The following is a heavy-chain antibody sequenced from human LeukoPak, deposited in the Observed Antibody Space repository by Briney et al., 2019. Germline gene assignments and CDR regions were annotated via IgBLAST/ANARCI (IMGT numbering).Heavy chain of an antibody. J-gene: IGHJ4*02. D-gene: IGHD6-13*01. CDR2: IHPKSGGT. CDR3: GRDPTAAGSTEFDF. V-gene: IGHV1-2*02. Sequence: GSVKVSRKASVFTFTDYYIHWVRQAPGQGLEWMGSIHPKSGGTKYAQNFQGRVTLTRDTAISADYMELSRLTSDDTAVYYCGRDPTAAGSTEFDFWGQGTLVTVSS. CDR1: VFTFTDYY.